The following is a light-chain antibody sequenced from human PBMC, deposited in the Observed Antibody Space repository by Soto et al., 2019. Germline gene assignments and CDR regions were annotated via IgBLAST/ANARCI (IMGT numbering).Light chain of an antibody. CDR2: GAF. V-gene: IGKV3-20*01. J-gene: IGKJ1*01. CDR3: QQYGNSLWT. CDR1: ESVSSTY. Sequence: EIVLTQSPGTLSLSPGEGATLSCRASESVSSTYLAWYQQKPGQTPRLLIYGAFRRATGIPDRFSGSGSGTDFTLTISRLEPEDFAMYYCQQYGNSLWTFGQGTTVEIK.